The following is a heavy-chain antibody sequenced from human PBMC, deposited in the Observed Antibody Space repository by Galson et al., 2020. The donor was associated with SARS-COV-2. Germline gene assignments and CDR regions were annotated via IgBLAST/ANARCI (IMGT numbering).Heavy chain of an antibody. CDR1: GFSLPSTGVG. J-gene: IGHJ4*02. V-gene: IGHV2-5*02. CDR2: IYYDGEK. Sequence: KMSGPTLVKPTETLTLTCTFSGFSLPSTGVGVGWIRQSPGKALEWLALIYYDGEKRYRPSLESRLTINKATSKNQVVLRITNVDPADTATYYCAYKPRGTTSYSSWGQGTLVTVSS. D-gene: IGHD2-21*01. CDR3: AYKPRGTTSYSS.